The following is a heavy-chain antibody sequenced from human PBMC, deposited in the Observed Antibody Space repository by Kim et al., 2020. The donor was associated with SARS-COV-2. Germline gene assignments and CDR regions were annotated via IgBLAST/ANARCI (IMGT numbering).Heavy chain of an antibody. Sequence: ASVKVSCKASGYTFTSYDINWVRQATGQGLEWMGWMNPNSGNTGYAQKFQGRVTMTRNTSISTAYMELSSLRSEDTAVYYCARAIAPYDGMDVWGQGTTVTVSS. D-gene: IGHD2-21*01. J-gene: IGHJ6*02. V-gene: IGHV1-8*01. CDR3: ARAIAPYDGMDV. CDR2: MNPNSGNT. CDR1: GYTFTSYD.